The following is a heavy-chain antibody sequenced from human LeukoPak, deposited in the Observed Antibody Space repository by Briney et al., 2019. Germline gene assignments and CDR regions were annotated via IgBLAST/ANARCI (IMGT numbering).Heavy chain of an antibody. J-gene: IGHJ4*02. CDR1: VFTFDDYA. V-gene: IGHV3-9*01. CDR2: VSWNSGSI. CDR3: AKLISGISGYHFDY. Sequence: PGRSLRLSCAASVFTFDDYAMHWVRQTPGKVLERVSGVSWNSGSIGYADSVKGRFTISRDNAKNSLYLQMNSLRAEDTALYYCAKLISGISGYHFDYWGQGTLVTVSS. D-gene: IGHD3-22*01.